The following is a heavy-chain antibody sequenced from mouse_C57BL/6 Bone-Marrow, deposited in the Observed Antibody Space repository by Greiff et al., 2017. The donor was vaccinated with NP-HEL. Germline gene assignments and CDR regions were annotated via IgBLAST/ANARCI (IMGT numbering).Heavy chain of an antibody. CDR1: GFTFTDYY. V-gene: IGHV7-3*01. D-gene: IGHD1-1*01. J-gene: IGHJ2*01. CDR2: IRNKANGYTT. Sequence: VQLMESGGGLVQPGGSLSLSCAASGFTFTDYYMSWVRQPPGKALEWLGFIRNKANGYTTEYSASVKGRFTISRDNSQSILYLQMNALRAEDSATYYCARGLREVDYWGKGTTLTVSA. CDR3: ARGLREVDY.